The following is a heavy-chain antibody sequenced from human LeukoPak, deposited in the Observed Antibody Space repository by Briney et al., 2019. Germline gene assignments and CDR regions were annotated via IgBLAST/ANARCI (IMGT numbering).Heavy chain of an antibody. V-gene: IGHV4-34*01. CDR1: GGSFSGYY. Sequence: SETLSLTCAVYGGSFSGYYWSWIRQPPGKGLEWIGEINHSGSTNYNPSLKNRVTISVDTSKNQFSLKLSSVTAADTAVYYCARVVQGLDDFEIWGQGTMVTVFS. CDR2: INHSGST. D-gene: IGHD2-2*01. J-gene: IGHJ3*02. CDR3: ARVVQGLDDFEI.